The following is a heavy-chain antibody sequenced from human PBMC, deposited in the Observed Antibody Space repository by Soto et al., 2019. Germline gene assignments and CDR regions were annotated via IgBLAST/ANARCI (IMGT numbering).Heavy chain of an antibody. V-gene: IGHV3-23*01. J-gene: IGHJ4*02. Sequence: GGSLRLACAASGFTLSRYAMSWVRPAPGKGLEWVSGISVSGGRTYYADSVKGRSTISRDNSKNTLYLQMNSLRVEDTAIYYCAKDITNYIDWGQGSLVTVSS. D-gene: IGHD2-8*01. CDR3: AKDITNYID. CDR1: GFTLSRYA. CDR2: ISVSGGRT.